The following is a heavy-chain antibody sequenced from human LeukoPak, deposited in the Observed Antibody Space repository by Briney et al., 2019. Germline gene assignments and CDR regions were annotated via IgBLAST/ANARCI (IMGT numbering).Heavy chain of an antibody. CDR3: AKHGIAVSGYYQYHMDV. V-gene: IGHV3-43D*03. CDR1: GFTFDDYA. D-gene: IGHD6-19*01. Sequence: PGGSLRLSCAASGFTFDDYAMHWVRQAPGKGLEWVSLISWDGGSTYYADSVKGRFTISRDNSKNSLYLQMNSLRAEDTALYYCAKHGIAVSGYYQYHMDVWGKGTTVTVSS. J-gene: IGHJ6*03. CDR2: ISWDGGST.